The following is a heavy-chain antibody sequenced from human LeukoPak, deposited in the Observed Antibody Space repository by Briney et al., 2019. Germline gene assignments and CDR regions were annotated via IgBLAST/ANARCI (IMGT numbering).Heavy chain of an antibody. CDR3: ASSPYYYSMPY. D-gene: IGHD3-10*01. J-gene: IGHJ4*02. CDR1: GFTFSDYY. V-gene: IGHV3-11*01. Sequence: GGSLRLSCAASGFTFSDYYMSWIRQAPGKGLEWVSYISSSGSTIYYADSVKGRFTISRDNAKNSLYLQMNSLRAEDTAVYYCASSPYYYSMPYWGQGTLVTLSS. CDR2: ISSSGSTI.